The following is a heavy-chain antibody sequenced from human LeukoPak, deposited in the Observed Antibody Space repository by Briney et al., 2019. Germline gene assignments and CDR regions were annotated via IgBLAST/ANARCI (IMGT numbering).Heavy chain of an antibody. CDR1: GGSIGSGSYY. CDR3: ARDEIGYCSSTSCSKNYYYYYMDV. CDR2: IYTSGST. D-gene: IGHD2-2*01. V-gene: IGHV4-61*02. Sequence: SETLSLTCTVSGGSIGSGSYYWSWIRQPAGKGLEWIGRIYTSGSTNYNPSLKSRVTISVDTSKNQFSLKLSSVTAADTAVYYCARDEIGYCSSTSCSKNYYYYYMDVWGKGTTVTVSS. J-gene: IGHJ6*03.